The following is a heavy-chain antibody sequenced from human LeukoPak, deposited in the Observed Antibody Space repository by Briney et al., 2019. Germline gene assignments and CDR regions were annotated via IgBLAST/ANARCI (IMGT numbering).Heavy chain of an antibody. D-gene: IGHD3-9*01. V-gene: IGHV4-30-4*08. Sequence: SETLSLTCTVSGGSISSSSYYWGWIRQPPGKGLEWIGYIYYSGSTYYNPSLKSRVTISVDTSKNQFSLKLSSVTAADTAVYYCAKPDILTGYPGAFDIWGQGTMVTVSS. CDR1: GGSISSSSYY. J-gene: IGHJ3*02. CDR2: IYYSGST. CDR3: AKPDILTGYPGAFDI.